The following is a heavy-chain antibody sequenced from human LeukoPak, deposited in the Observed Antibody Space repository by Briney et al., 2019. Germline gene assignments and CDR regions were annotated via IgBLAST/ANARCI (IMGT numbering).Heavy chain of an antibody. J-gene: IGHJ6*03. CDR2: INHSGST. CDR3: ARQGFRTIMVRGTYALMDV. V-gene: IGHV4-34*01. Sequence: SETLSLTCAVYGGSFSGYYWSWIRQPPGKGLEWIGEINHSGSTNYNPSLKSRVTISVDTSKNQFSLKLSSVTAADTAVYYCARQGFRTIMVRGTYALMDVWGKGTTVTISS. D-gene: IGHD3-10*01. CDR1: GGSFSGYY.